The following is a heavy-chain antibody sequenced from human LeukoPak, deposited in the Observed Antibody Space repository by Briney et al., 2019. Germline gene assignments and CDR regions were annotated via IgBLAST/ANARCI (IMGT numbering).Heavy chain of an antibody. D-gene: IGHD5-18*01. CDR3: ARVDTAMVSYFDY. CDR1: GYSISSGYY. Sequence: SETLSLTCAVSGYSISSGYYWGWIRQPPGKGLEWIGYIYYSGSTNYNPSLKSRVTISVDTSKNQFSLKLSSVTAADTAVYYCARVDTAMVSYFDYWGQGTLVTVSS. J-gene: IGHJ4*02. V-gene: IGHV4-61*01. CDR2: IYYSGST.